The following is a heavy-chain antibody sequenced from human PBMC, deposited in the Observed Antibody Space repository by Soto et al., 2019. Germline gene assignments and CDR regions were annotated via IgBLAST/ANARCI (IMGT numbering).Heavy chain of an antibody. CDR3: ARSVAVPGAHIDY. D-gene: IGHD6-19*01. Sequence: SETLSLTCTVSGGSVSSGSYYWSWIRQPPGKGLEWIGYIYYSGSTNYNPSLKSRVSISVDTSKNEFSLRLSSVTAADTAVYFCARSVAVPGAHIDYWGQGTQVTVSS. V-gene: IGHV4-61*01. J-gene: IGHJ4*02. CDR1: GGSVSSGSYY. CDR2: IYYSGST.